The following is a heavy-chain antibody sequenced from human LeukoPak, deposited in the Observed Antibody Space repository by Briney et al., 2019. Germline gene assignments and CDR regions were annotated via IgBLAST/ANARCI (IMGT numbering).Heavy chain of an antibody. Sequence: GGSLRLSCTASGFTFGDYGLSWFRQAPGKGLEWVSYISSSGSTIYYADSVKGRFTISRDNAKNSLYLQMNSLRVEDTAIYYCAKGLRGLRNRIMGDTFDLWGQGTMVAVSS. D-gene: IGHD1-14*01. CDR2: ISSSGSTI. CDR1: GFTFGDYG. V-gene: IGHV3-11*01. CDR3: AKGLRGLRNRIMGDTFDL. J-gene: IGHJ3*01.